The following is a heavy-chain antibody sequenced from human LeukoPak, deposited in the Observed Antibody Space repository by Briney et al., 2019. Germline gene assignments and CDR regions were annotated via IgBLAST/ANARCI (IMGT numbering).Heavy chain of an antibody. CDR2: ISYDGSNK. CDR3: AKDWQQLVPTYYGMDV. V-gene: IGHV3-30*18. D-gene: IGHD6-13*01. J-gene: IGHJ6*04. CDR1: GFTFSSYG. Sequence: GRSLRLSCAASGFTFSSYGMHWVRQAPGEGLEWVAVISYDGSNKYYADSVKGRFTISRDNSKNTLYLQMNSLRAEDTAVYYCAKDWQQLVPTYYGMDVWGKGTTVTVSS.